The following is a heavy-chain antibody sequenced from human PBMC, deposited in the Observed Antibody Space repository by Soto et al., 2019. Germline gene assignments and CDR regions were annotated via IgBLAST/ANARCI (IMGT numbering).Heavy chain of an antibody. CDR3: ASLDGYNYSVDY. J-gene: IGHJ4*02. D-gene: IGHD5-12*01. CDR2: IYYSGST. Sequence: SETLSLTCTVSGGSISSSSYYWGWIRQPPGKGLEWIGSIYYSGSTYYNPSLKSRVTISVDTSKNQFSLKLSSVTAADTAVYYCASLDGYNYSVDYWGQGTLVTVSS. V-gene: IGHV4-39*01. CDR1: GGSISSSSYY.